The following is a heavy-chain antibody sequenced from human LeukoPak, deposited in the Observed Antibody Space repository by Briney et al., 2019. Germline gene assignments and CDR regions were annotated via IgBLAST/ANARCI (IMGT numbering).Heavy chain of an antibody. CDR2: IRYDGSNK. D-gene: IGHD6-13*01. Sequence: PGGTLRLSCAASGFTFSSYGMHWVRQAPGKGLEWVAFIRYDGSNKYYADSVKGRFTISRDNSKNTLYLQMNSLRAEDTAVYYCAKVGVAAGTSYYYMDVWGKGTTVTISS. CDR3: AKVGVAAGTSYYYMDV. V-gene: IGHV3-30*02. J-gene: IGHJ6*03. CDR1: GFTFSSYG.